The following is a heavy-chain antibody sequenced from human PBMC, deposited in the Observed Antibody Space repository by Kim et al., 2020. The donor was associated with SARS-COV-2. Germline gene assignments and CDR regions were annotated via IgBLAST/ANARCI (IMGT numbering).Heavy chain of an antibody. CDR2: INPSGGRT. D-gene: IGHD4-17*01. CDR3: ARVTGNDDYGVYWFDP. Sequence: ASVKVSCKASGYTFTSYYMHWVRQAPGQGLEWRGGINPSGGRTSYAQKFQGRVTMTRDTSTSTVYMELSSLRSEDTAVYYCARVTGNDDYGVYWFDPWGQGTLVTVSS. CDR1: GYTFTSYY. J-gene: IGHJ5*02. V-gene: IGHV1-46*01.